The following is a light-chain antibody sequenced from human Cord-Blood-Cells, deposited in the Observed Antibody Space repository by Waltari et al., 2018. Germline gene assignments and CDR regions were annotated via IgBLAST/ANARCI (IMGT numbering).Light chain of an antibody. J-gene: IGLJ3*02. V-gene: IGLV2-14*01. CDR1: SSDVGGYNY. CDR3: SSYTSSSTWV. CDR2: DVS. Sequence: QSALTQPASVSGSPGQSITISYPGTSSDVGGYNYVSWYQQHPGKAPKLMTYDVSNRPSGVSNRFSGSKSGNTASLTISGLQAEDEADYYCSSYTSSSTWVFGGGTKLTVL.